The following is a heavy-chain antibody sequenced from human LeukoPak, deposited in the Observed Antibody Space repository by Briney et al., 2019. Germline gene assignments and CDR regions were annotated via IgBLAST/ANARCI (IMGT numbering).Heavy chain of an antibody. D-gene: IGHD3-10*01. CDR2: IYHSGST. Sequence: PSETLSLTCAVSGGSISSSNWWSWVRQPPGKGREWIGEIYHSGSTNYNPSLKSRVTISVDTSKNQFSLKLSSVTAADTAVCYCASTRYYGSGSYHLKWFDFFFLYWGQGTLVTVSS. V-gene: IGHV4-4*02. J-gene: IGHJ4*02. CDR1: GGSISSSNW. CDR3: ASTRYYGSGSYHLKWFDFFFLY.